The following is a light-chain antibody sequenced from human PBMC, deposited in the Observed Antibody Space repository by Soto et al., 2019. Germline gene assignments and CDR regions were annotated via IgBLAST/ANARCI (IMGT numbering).Light chain of an antibody. J-gene: IGKJ1*01. V-gene: IGKV1-39*01. CDR2: AAS. CDR3: QQSYSTPWA. CDR1: QSISSY. Sequence: DIQMTQSPSSLSASVGDRVTITCRASQSISSYLNWYQQKPGKAPKLLIYAASSSQSGVPSRFSGSGSGTDFTLTISSLRPEDFATYSCQQSYSTPWASGPGTKV.